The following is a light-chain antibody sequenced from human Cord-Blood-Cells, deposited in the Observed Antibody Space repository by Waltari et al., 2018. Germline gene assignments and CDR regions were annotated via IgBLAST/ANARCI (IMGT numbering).Light chain of an antibody. CDR1: SSDVGCSNH. Sequence: QSALTQPAPVSGSPGPALTISGTGTSSDVGCSNHLSWYQQHPGKAPKLMIYDVSNRPSGVSNRFSGSKSGNTASLTISGLQAEDEADYYCSSYTSSSTYVFGTGTKVTVL. V-gene: IGLV2-14*01. CDR3: SSYTSSSTYV. CDR2: DVS. J-gene: IGLJ1*01.